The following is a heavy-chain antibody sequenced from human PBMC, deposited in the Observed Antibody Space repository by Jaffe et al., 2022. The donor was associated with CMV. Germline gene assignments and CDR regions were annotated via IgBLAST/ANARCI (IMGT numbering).Heavy chain of an antibody. J-gene: IGHJ6*02. CDR2: INHSGST. D-gene: IGHD3-10*01. V-gene: IGHV4-34*01. CDR1: GGSFSGYY. CDR3: ARWAMVRGGLLGGFYYYYYGMDV. Sequence: QVQLQQWGAGLLKPSETLSLTCAVYGGSFSGYYWSWIRQPPGKGLEWIGEINHSGSTNYNPSLKSRVTISVDTSKNQFSLKLSSVTAADTAVYYCARWAMVRGGLLGGFYYYYYGMDVWGQGTTVTVSS.